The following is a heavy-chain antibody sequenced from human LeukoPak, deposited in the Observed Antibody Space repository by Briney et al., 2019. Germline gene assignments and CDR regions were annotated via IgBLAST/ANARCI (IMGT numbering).Heavy chain of an antibody. CDR3: ARDGHRSGSYPDY. CDR2: IIPIFGIA. J-gene: IGHJ4*01. D-gene: IGHD1-26*01. Sequence: SVKVSCKASGGTFSSYAISWVRQAPGQGLEWMGGIIPIFGIANYAQKFQGRVTITADESTSTVYMELSSLRSEDTAVYYCARDGHRSGSYPDYWGQGTLVTVSS. CDR1: GGTFSSYA. V-gene: IGHV1-69*13.